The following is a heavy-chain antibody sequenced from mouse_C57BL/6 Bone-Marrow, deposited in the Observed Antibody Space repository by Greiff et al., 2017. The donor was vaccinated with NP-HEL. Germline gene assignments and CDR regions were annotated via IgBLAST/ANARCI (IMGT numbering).Heavy chain of an antibody. J-gene: IGHJ2*01. Sequence: EVKVVESGGGLVKPGGSLKLSCAASGFTFSDYGMHWVRQAPEKGLEWVAYISSGSSTIYYADTVKGRFTISRDNAKNTLFLQMTSLRSEDTAMYYCARVWDIGHYFDYWGQGTTLTVSS. CDR1: GFTFSDYG. V-gene: IGHV5-17*01. D-gene: IGHD4-1*01. CDR2: ISSGSSTI. CDR3: ARVWDIGHYFDY.